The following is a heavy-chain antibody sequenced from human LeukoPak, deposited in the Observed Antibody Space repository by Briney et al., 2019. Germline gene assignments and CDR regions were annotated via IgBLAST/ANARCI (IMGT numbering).Heavy chain of an antibody. D-gene: IGHD1-7*01. V-gene: IGHV4-31*03. Sequence: SETLSLTCTVSGGSISSGGYYWSWIRQHPGKGLEWIGYIYYSGSTYYNPSLKSRVTISVDKSKNQFSLKMISVTAADTAVYYCARAVKTGTTGYGMDVWGQGTTVTVSS. J-gene: IGHJ6*02. CDR1: GGSISSGGYY. CDR2: IYYSGST. CDR3: ARAVKTGTTGYGMDV.